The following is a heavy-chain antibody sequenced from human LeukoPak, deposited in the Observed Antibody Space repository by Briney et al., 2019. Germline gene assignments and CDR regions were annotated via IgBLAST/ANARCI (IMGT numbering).Heavy chain of an antibody. Sequence: ASVKVSRKASGYTFTNYGISWVRQAPGQGLEWMGWISAYNGYTDYAQKFQFRVTMTTDTSTSTAYMELRSLRSDDTAVYYCCIVGANRAFDIWGQGTMVTVSS. CDR1: GYTFTNYG. CDR2: ISAYNGYT. V-gene: IGHV1-18*01. J-gene: IGHJ3*02. D-gene: IGHD1-26*01. CDR3: CIVGANRAFDI.